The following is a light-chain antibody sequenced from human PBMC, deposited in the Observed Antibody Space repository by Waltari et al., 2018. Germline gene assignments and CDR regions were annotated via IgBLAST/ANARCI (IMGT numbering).Light chain of an antibody. V-gene: IGLV1-44*01. CDR3: STWDDSLNGRV. CDR1: RSNIGSNT. J-gene: IGLJ3*02. Sequence: QSVLTQPPSASGTPGQRVTLSCSGSRSNIGSNTVNWYQHLPGTAPNLLIYSNYQRPSGVPDRFSGSKSGTSASLAISGLQSEDEADYYCSTWDDSLNGRVFGGGTKLTVL. CDR2: SNY.